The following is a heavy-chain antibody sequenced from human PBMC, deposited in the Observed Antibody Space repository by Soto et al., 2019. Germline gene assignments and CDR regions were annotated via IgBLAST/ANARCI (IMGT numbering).Heavy chain of an antibody. D-gene: IGHD4-4*01. J-gene: IGHJ3*02. V-gene: IGHV4-39*01. CDR3: ARRTETLHDYSNDEAFDI. CDR2: IYYSGST. CDR1: GGSISSSSYY. Sequence: SETLSLTCTVSGGSISSSSYYWGWIRQPPGKGLEWIGSIYYSGSTYYNPSLKSRVTISVDTSKNQFSLKLSSVTAADTAVYYCARRTETLHDYSNDEAFDIWGQGTMVTVSS.